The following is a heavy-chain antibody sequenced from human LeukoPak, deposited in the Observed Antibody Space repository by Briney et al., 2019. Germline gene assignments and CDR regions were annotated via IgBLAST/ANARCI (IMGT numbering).Heavy chain of an antibody. CDR3: ARVRGSGRRPQKPYDAFDI. V-gene: IGHV3-74*01. CDR2: INTDGSST. D-gene: IGHD3-10*01. J-gene: IGHJ3*02. Sequence: GGSLRLSCAASGFTFSSYWMHWVRQAPGKGLVWVSRINTDGSSTSYADSVKGRFTISRDNAKNTLYLLMNSLRAEDTAVYYCARVRGSGRRPQKPYDAFDIWGQGTMVTVSS. CDR1: GFTFSSYW.